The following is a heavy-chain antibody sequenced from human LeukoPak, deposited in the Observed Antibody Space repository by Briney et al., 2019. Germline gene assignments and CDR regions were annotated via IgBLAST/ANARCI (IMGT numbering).Heavy chain of an antibody. CDR3: ATPLDYYDTSGYHQGGD. CDR1: GFTFSSYW. J-gene: IGHJ4*02. CDR2: IKQDGSKK. Sequence: PGGSLRLSCAASGFTFSSYWMTWVRQAPGKGREWVANIKQDGSKKNYVDSVKGRFTISRDNAKNSLYLQMNSLRAEDTAVYYCATPLDYYDTSGYHQGGDWGQGTLVTVSS. V-gene: IGHV3-7*03. D-gene: IGHD3-22*01.